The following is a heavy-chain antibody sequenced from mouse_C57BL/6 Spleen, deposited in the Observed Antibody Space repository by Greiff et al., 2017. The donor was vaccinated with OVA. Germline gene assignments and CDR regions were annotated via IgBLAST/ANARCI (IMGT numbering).Heavy chain of an antibody. V-gene: IGHV1-52*01. J-gene: IGHJ4*01. CDR2: IDPSDSET. Sequence: QVHVKQPGAELVRPGSSVKLSCKASGYTFTSYWMHWVKQRPIQGLEWIGNIDPSDSETHYNQKFKDKATLTVDKSSSTAYMQLSSLTSEDSAVYYCARYRLLGSMDYWGQGTSVTVSS. CDR3: ARYRLLGSMDY. D-gene: IGHD2-10*01. CDR1: GYTFTSYW.